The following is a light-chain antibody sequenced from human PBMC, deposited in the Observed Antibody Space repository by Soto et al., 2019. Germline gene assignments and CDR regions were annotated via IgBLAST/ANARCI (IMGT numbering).Light chain of an antibody. CDR3: QQYGTSPRK. Sequence: EFVLTHSPGTLSLSPGERATLSFRSSQTVRNNYLAWYQQKPGRAPRLLIYGASSRATGIPDRFSGSGSGTDFTLTISRLEPEDFAVYYCQQYGTSPRKFGHGTKVDIK. CDR1: QTVRNNY. J-gene: IGKJ1*01. CDR2: GAS. V-gene: IGKV3-20*01.